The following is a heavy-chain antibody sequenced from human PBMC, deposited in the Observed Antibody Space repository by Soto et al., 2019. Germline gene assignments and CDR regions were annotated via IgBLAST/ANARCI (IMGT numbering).Heavy chain of an antibody. V-gene: IGHV4-39*01. CDR1: GGSISSSSYY. Sequence: QLQLQESGPGLVKPSETLSLTCSVSGGSISSSSYYWGWIRQPPGKGLQWIGTISYSGSTYYNPSLKSRVTISVDTSKNQFSLKLSSVTAADTAVYYCASSDGGSTIDYWGQGALVTVSS. CDR3: ASSDGGSTIDY. CDR2: ISYSGST. J-gene: IGHJ4*02.